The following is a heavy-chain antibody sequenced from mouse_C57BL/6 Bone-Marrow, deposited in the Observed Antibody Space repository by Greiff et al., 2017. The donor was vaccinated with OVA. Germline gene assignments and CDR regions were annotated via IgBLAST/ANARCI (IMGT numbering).Heavy chain of an antibody. CDR2: IYPRSGNT. J-gene: IGHJ3*01. V-gene: IGHV1-81*01. CDR1: GYTFTSYG. CDR3: ARRLRLPFAY. D-gene: IGHD3-2*02. Sequence: QVHVKQSGAELARPGASVKLSCKASGYTFTSYGISWVKQRTGQGLEWIGEIYPRSGNTYYHEKFKGKATLTAAKSSSTAYMELRSLTSEDSAVYFCARRLRLPFAYWGQGTLVTVSA.